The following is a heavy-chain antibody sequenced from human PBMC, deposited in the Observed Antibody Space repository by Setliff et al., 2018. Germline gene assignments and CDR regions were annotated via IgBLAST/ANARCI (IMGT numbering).Heavy chain of an antibody. CDR3: ARGRGGIAARPVHFDY. Sequence: ASVKVSCKASGYTFTSYGISWVRQAPGQGLEWMGWISAYTGNTYHAQKLHGRLTLTTDTSTSTAYMELRSLESDDTAVYYCARGRGGIAARPVHFDYWGQGTLVTVSS. J-gene: IGHJ4*02. D-gene: IGHD6-6*01. CDR1: GYTFTSYG. V-gene: IGHV1-18*01. CDR2: ISAYTGNT.